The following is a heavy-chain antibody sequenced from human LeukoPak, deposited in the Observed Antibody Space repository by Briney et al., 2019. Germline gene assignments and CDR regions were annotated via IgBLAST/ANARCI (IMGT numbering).Heavy chain of an antibody. J-gene: IGHJ4*02. CDR1: GYTFTGYY. Sequence: ASVKVSCKASGYTFTGYYMPWVRQAPGQGLEWMGWINPNIGDTNYAQKFQGRVTMTRDTSISTAYMELSRLRFDDTAVYYCVRINSSRWYDFWGQGTLVTVSS. D-gene: IGHD6-13*01. CDR3: VRINSSRWYDF. V-gene: IGHV1-2*02. CDR2: INPNIGDT.